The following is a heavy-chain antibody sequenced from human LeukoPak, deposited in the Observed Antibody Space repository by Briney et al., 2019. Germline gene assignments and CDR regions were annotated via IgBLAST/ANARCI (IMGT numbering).Heavy chain of an antibody. D-gene: IGHD3-10*01. V-gene: IGHV3-30*04. CDR3: ATDRYYGSEIYPEGAISH. Sequence: PGGSLRLSCVGSGFTFSSFATHWVRLAPGKGLEWVAVISYDGSQKYYADSVKGRFTISRDNSRNTLSLQMNTLRAEDTAVYYCATDRYYGSEIYPEGAISHWGQGTLVTVSS. J-gene: IGHJ4*02. CDR1: GFTFSSFA. CDR2: ISYDGSQK.